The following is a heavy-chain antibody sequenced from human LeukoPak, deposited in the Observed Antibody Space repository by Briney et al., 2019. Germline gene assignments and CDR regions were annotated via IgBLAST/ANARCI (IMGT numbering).Heavy chain of an antibody. Sequence: GGSLRLSCAASGFPFTTYAMNWLRQAPGKGLEWVSVISSTGYTTYYADSVKDRFTVSRDNSQNTLYLQMNSLRAEDTAVYYCAKRRDSSARAFDYWGQGTLVTVSS. V-gene: IGHV3-23*01. D-gene: IGHD6-6*01. CDR2: ISSTGYTT. CDR1: GFPFTTYA. CDR3: AKRRDSSARAFDY. J-gene: IGHJ4*02.